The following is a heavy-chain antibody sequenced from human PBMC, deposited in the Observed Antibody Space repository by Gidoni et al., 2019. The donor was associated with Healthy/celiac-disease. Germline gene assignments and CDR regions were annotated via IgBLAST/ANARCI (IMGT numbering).Heavy chain of an antibody. CDR3: ARVVTYYYGSGSYSYYYYYGMDV. D-gene: IGHD3-10*01. J-gene: IGHJ6*02. CDR1: GASVSSHLAS. CDR2: TYYRSKLYN. Sequence: QVQLQQSGPGLVKPSQTLSLTCSISGASVSSHLASWNWIRQSPSRGLEWLGRTYYRSKLYNDYAVSVKSRITINPDTSKNQFSLQLNSVTPEDTAVYYCARVVTYYYGSGSYSYYYYYGMDVWGQGTTVTVSS. V-gene: IGHV6-1*01.